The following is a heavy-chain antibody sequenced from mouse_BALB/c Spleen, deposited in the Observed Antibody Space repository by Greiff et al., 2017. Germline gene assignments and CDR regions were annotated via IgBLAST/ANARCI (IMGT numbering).Heavy chain of an antibody. CDR2: IWSGGST. CDR3: ARNSPLYSDWYFDV. D-gene: IGHD2-3*01. J-gene: IGHJ1*01. Sequence: VHLVESGPGLVQPSQSLSITCTVSGFSLTSYGVHWVRQSPGKGLEWLGVIWSGGSTDYNAAFISRLSISKDNSKSQVFFKMNSLQANDTAIYYGARNSPLYSDWYFDVWGAGTTVTVSS. V-gene: IGHV2-2*02. CDR1: GFSLTSYG.